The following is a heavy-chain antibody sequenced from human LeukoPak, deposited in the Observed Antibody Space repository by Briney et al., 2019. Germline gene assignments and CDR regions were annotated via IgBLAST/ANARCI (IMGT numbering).Heavy chain of an antibody. V-gene: IGHV4-38-2*01. Sequence: PTETLSLTCAVSGYSISSGYYWGCPRKPPGKEVEGIGSICRSGSTYYNPSLKRRVTISVDTSKNQFSLKLSSANAADTAVYYCASPAEDAVDPDAFDIWGEGTMVSVCS. CDR2: ICRSGST. CDR1: GYSISSGYY. D-gene: IGHD4-23*01. CDR3: ASPAEDAVDPDAFDI. J-gene: IGHJ3*02.